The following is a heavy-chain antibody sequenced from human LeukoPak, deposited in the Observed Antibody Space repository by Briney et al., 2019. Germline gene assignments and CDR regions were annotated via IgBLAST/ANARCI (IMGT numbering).Heavy chain of an antibody. J-gene: IGHJ3*02. CDR3: ASNRPSQQLVLAFDI. CDR2: IYYSGST. V-gene: IGHV4-30-4*01. Sequence: KPSETLSLTCTVSGVSISSGDYYWSWIRQPPGKGLEWIGYIYYSGSTYYNPSLKSRVTISVDTSKNQFSLKLSSVTAADTAVYYCASNRPSQQLVLAFDIWGQGTMVTVSS. D-gene: IGHD6-13*01. CDR1: GVSISSGDYY.